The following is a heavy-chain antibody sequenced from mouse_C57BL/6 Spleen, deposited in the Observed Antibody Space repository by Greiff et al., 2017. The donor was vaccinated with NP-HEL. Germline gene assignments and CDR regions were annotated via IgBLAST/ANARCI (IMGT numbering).Heavy chain of an antibody. CDR3: ARHSNYWYFDV. J-gene: IGHJ1*03. V-gene: IGHV3-6*01. CDR2: ISYDGSN. CDR1: GYSITSGYY. Sequence: DVQLQESGPGLVKPSQSLSLTCSVTGYSITSGYYWNWIRQVPGNKLEWMGYISYDGSNNYNPSLKNRISITRDTSKNQFFLKLNSVTTEDTATYYCARHSNYWYFDVWGTGTTVTVSS. D-gene: IGHD2-5*01.